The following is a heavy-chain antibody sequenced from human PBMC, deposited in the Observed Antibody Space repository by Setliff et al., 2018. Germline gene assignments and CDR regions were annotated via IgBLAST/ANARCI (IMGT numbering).Heavy chain of an antibody. CDR2: IIPVLGMT. CDR1: GDPFNAYG. D-gene: IGHD4-17*01. Sequence: SVKASCKASGDPFNAYGVSWVRQAPGQGLEWMGAIIPVLGMTDYAQKFQGRLTITADQSTTTVYMELSSLRFDDTALYYCARGPSPTVTPSRLIYFYHMDVWGTGTTVTVSS. V-gene: IGHV1-69*10. CDR3: ARGPSPTVTPSRLIYFYHMDV. J-gene: IGHJ6*03.